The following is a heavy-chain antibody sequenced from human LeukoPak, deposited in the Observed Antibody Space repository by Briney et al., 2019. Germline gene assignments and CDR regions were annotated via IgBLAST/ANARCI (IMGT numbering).Heavy chain of an antibody. Sequence: GGSLRLSCAVSGFTFSSYAMSWVRQAPGKGLEWVSAISGGITSTYYTDSVKGRFTISRDNAKNSLYLQMNSLRAKDTAVYYCARVGLVAFDYWGQGTLVTVSS. CDR2: ISGGITST. J-gene: IGHJ4*02. D-gene: IGHD6-19*01. V-gene: IGHV3-23*01. CDR3: ARVGLVAFDY. CDR1: GFTFSSYA.